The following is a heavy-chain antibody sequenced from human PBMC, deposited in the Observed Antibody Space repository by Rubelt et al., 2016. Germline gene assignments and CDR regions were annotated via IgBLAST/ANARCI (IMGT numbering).Heavy chain of an antibody. J-gene: IGHJ4*02. CDR3: ARVGFYYDSGSYVD. CDR2: INPGGGST. V-gene: IGHV1-46*01. D-gene: IGHD3-10*01. Sequence: QVQLVQSGAEVKKPGASVKASCKASGYTFTSYYMHWVRQAPGQGLEWMGIINPGGGSTTYAQTGQGRCHSTRDTCTSTVYMDLSSLRCEDTAVYYCARVGFYYDSGSYVDWGQGTLVTVSS. CDR1: GYTFTSYY.